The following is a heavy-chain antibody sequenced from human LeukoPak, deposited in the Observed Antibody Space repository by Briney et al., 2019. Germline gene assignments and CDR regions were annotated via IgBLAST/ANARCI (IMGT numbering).Heavy chain of an antibody. CDR1: GGTFISYA. V-gene: IGHV1-69*04. D-gene: IGHD3-22*01. Sequence: SVKVSCKASGGTFISYAISWVRQAPGQGLEWMGRIIPILGIANYAQKFQGRVTITADKSTSTAYMELSSLRSEDTAVYYCARIYYDSSGYFDYWGQGTLVTVSS. CDR3: ARIYYDSSGYFDY. J-gene: IGHJ4*02. CDR2: IIPILGIA.